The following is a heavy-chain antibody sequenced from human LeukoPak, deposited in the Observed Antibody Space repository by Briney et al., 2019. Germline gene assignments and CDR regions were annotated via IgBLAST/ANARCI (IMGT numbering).Heavy chain of an antibody. D-gene: IGHD7-27*01. V-gene: IGHV1-18*01. Sequence: GASVKVSCKASGYTFTSYGISWVRQAPGQGLEWMGWISAYNGNANYAQKLQGRVTMTRDTSISTAYMELTRLRSDDAAVYYCARVRQSLGDAFDIWGQGTVVTVSS. CDR2: ISAYNGNA. CDR3: ARVRQSLGDAFDI. CDR1: GYTFTSYG. J-gene: IGHJ3*02.